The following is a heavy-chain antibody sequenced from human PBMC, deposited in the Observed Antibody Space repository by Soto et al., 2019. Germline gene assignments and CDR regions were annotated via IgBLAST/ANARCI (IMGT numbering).Heavy chain of an antibody. CDR3: ARDNYYDSSGYYYS. CDR1: GYTFTSYG. D-gene: IGHD3-22*01. V-gene: IGHV1-18*01. J-gene: IGHJ4*02. Sequence: ASVKVSCKASGYTFTSYGISWLRQSPGQGLEWMGWISAYNGNTNYAQKLQGRVTMTTDTSTSTAYMELRSLRSDDTAVYYCARDNYYDSSGYYYSWGQGTLVTVSS. CDR2: ISAYNGNT.